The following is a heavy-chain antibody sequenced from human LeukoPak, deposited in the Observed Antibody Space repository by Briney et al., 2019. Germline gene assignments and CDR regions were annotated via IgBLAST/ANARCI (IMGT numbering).Heavy chain of an antibody. CDR3: AKHDYGDYEGAYYFDY. D-gene: IGHD4-17*01. CDR2: IWYDGSNK. CDR1: GFTFSSYG. J-gene: IGHJ4*02. Sequence: GGSLRLSCAASGFTFSSYGMHWVRQAPGKGLEWVAVIWYDGSNKYYADSVKGRFTISRDNSKNTLYLQMNSLRAEDTAVYYCAKHDYGDYEGAYYFDYWGQGTLVTVSS. V-gene: IGHV3-33*06.